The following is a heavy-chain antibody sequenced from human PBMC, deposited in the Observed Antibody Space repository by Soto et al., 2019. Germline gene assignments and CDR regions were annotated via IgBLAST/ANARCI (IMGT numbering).Heavy chain of an antibody. Sequence: GGSLRLSCAASGFTLSTYAVSLVRQAPGKGLEWVSAISGSAYSTYYADSVKGRFTISRDNSKNMVNLQMSGLRAEDTAVYYCARGPIRVGDVNQDYWGQGTXVTVSS. V-gene: IGHV3-23*01. J-gene: IGHJ4*02. CDR2: ISGSAYST. CDR1: GFTLSTYA. CDR3: ARGPIRVGDVNQDY. D-gene: IGHD1-26*01.